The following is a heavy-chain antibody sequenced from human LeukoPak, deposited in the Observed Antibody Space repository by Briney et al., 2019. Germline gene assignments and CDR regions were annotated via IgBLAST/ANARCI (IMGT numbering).Heavy chain of an antibody. J-gene: IGHJ4*02. CDR1: GFTFSSYA. Sequence: PGRSLRLSCAASGFTFSSYAMHWVRLAPGKGLEWVAVISYDGSNKYYADSVKGRFTIPRDNSKNTLYLQMNSLRAEDTAVYYCAIMRGTSSIDYWGQGTLVTVSS. D-gene: IGHD2-2*01. CDR2: ISYDGSNK. V-gene: IGHV3-30*04. CDR3: AIMRGTSSIDY.